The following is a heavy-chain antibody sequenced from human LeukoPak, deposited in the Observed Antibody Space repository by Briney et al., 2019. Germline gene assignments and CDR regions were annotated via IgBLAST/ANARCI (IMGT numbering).Heavy chain of an antibody. CDR2: IYTSGST. J-gene: IGHJ6*03. D-gene: IGHD2-2*01. CDR1: GGSISSYY. V-gene: IGHV4-4*09. CDR3: ARLGCSSTSCPPHYYYYYYMDV. Sequence: SETLSLTCTVSGGSISSYYWSWIRQPPGKGLEWIGYIYTSGSTNYNPSLKSRVTISVDTSKNQFSLKLSSVTAADTAVYYCARLGCSSTSCPPHYYYYYYMDVWGKGTTVTVSS.